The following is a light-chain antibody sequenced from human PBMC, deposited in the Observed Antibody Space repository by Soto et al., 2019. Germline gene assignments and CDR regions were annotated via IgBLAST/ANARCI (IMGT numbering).Light chain of an antibody. Sequence: ETVLTQSPGTLSLSPGEGATLSCRASQSVGASQLAWYQQKPGQSPRLLIYGVSSRATGIPDRFGGSGSGTDFTLTISRLEAEDFAVYYRHQYSNPPHTFGQGTKLEIK. V-gene: IGKV3-20*01. CDR2: GVS. J-gene: IGKJ2*01. CDR3: HQYSNPPHT. CDR1: QSVGASQ.